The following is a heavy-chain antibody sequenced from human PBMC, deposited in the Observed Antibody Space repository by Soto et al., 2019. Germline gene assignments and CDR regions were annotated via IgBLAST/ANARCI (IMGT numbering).Heavy chain of an antibody. Sequence: QVQLVESGGGLVKPGGSLRLSCAASGFTFGDYYMTWIRQAPGKGLEWVSFIGNRGTGIYYADSVKGRFTIFGDNAKNSLYLQMNSLRAEETAMYYCGRDLRAVGMASRFDPWGQGTLVTVSS. D-gene: IGHD6-13*01. CDR1: GFTFGDYY. V-gene: IGHV3-11*01. J-gene: IGHJ5*02. CDR3: GRDLRAVGMASRFDP. CDR2: IGNRGTGI.